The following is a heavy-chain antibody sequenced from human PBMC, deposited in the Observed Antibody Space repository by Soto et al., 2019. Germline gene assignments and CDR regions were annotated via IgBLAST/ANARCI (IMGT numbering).Heavy chain of an antibody. CDR3: AGPTRFLDGAFDI. J-gene: IGHJ3*02. Sequence: GGSLRLSCAASGFTVSSNYMSWVRQAPGKGLEWVSVIYSGGSTYYADSVKGRFTISRDNSKNTLYLQMNSLRAEDTAVYYCAGPTRFLDGAFDIWGQGTMVTVSS. D-gene: IGHD3-3*01. V-gene: IGHV3-66*01. CDR2: IYSGGST. CDR1: GFTVSSNY.